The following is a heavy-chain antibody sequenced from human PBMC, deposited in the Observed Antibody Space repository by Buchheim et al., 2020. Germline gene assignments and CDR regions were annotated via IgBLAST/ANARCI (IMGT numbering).Heavy chain of an antibody. CDR1: GFTFSSYA. D-gene: IGHD3-22*01. Sequence: QVQLVESGGGVVQPGRSLRLSCAASGFTFSSYATHWVRQAPGKGLEWVAVISYDGSNKYYADSVKGRFTISRDNSKNTLYLQMNSLRAEDTAVYYCARDLFRTYYYDSSGPFDYWGQGTL. V-gene: IGHV3-30*04. CDR2: ISYDGSNK. J-gene: IGHJ4*02. CDR3: ARDLFRTYYYDSSGPFDY.